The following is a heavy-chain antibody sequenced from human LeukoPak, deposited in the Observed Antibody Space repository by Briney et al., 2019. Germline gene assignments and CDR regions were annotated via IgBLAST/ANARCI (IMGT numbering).Heavy chain of an antibody. Sequence: PGGSLRLSCAVSGSTFSRYWMHWVRQAPGKGLVWVARINTDGSSTTYADSVKGRFTISRDNAKNTLFLQMNSLRAEDTALYYCARDLHYYVAMDVWGQGTTVTVSS. CDR2: INTDGSST. V-gene: IGHV3-74*01. J-gene: IGHJ6*02. CDR3: ARDLHYYVAMDV. D-gene: IGHD3-10*02. CDR1: GSTFSRYW.